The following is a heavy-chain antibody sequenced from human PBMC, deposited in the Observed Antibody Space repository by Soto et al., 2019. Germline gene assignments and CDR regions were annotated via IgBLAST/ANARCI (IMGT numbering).Heavy chain of an antibody. Sequence: PGESLKISCKGSGYRFTNYWIGWVRQMPGKGLEWMGIIYPGDSDTRYSPSFQGQVTISADKSISTAYLQWSSLKASDTAMYYCARLPYYYGSGNSYYYGMDVWGQGTTVTVSS. CDR3: ARLPYYYGSGNSYYYGMDV. V-gene: IGHV5-51*01. D-gene: IGHD3-10*01. CDR1: GYRFTNYW. CDR2: IYPGDSDT. J-gene: IGHJ6*02.